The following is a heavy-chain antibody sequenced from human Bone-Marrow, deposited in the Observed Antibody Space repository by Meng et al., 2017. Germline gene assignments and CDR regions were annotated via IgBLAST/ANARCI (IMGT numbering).Heavy chain of an antibody. V-gene: IGHV4-4*02. CDR3: ARGPTTMAHDFDY. Sequence: GQSRESGPGIVKPSGPLALTCAVSGGSISSSNWWSWVRQPPGKGLEWIGEIYHSGSTNYNPSLEGRATISVDTSQNNLSLRLSSVTAADSAVYYCARGPTTMAHDFDYWGQGTLVTVSS. J-gene: IGHJ4*02. CDR1: GGSISSSNW. CDR2: IYHSGST. D-gene: IGHD4-11*01.